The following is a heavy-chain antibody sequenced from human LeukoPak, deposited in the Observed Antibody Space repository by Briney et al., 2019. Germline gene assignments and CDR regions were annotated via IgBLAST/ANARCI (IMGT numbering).Heavy chain of an antibody. CDR2: ISGSGGST. CDR3: AKDRDSSGWYNLWFDY. V-gene: IGHV3-23*01. D-gene: IGHD6-19*01. Sequence: GGSLRLSCAASGFTFSSYAMSWVRQAPGKGLEWVSAISGSGGSTYHADSVKGRFTISRDNSKNTLYLQMNSLRAEDTAVYYCAKDRDSSGWYNLWFDYWGQGTLVTVSS. J-gene: IGHJ4*02. CDR1: GFTFSSYA.